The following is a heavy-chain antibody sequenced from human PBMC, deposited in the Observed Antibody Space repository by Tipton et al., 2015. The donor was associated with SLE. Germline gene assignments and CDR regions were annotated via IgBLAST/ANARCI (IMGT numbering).Heavy chain of an antibody. CDR2: IYSSGDR. D-gene: IGHD4-17*01. CDR1: GGSLSSHY. J-gene: IGHJ2*01. Sequence: TLSLTCTVSGGSLSSHYWSWIRPSAGRGLEWIGRIYSSGDRDYNPSLRSRVTMSIDASQNRVSLRLKSVSAADTAVYYCARGSDGEYVRYFDVWGPGTLVTVSS. V-gene: IGHV4-4*07. CDR3: ARGSDGEYVRYFDV.